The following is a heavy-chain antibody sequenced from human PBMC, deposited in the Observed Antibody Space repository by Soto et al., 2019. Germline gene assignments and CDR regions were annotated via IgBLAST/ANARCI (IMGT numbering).Heavy chain of an antibody. J-gene: IGHJ3*02. CDR2: ISSRSTSI. CDR3: AGGTRYFATYEEGEYFEI. D-gene: IGHD2-15*01. Sequence: EVQLVESGGGLIHPGGSLRLSCTASGFTFNRFEMNWVRQAPGRGLEWVSYISSRSTSIYYADSVKGRFTISRENAKNSLYLQMDSLKAEGPATYLCAGGTRYFATYEEGEYFEIWGRGTLITVS. CDR1: GFTFNRFE. V-gene: IGHV3-48*03.